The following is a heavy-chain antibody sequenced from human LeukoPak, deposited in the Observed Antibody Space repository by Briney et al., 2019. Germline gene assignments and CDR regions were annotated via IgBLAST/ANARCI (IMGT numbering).Heavy chain of an antibody. CDR3: ARGYTSGWSTLRY. D-gene: IGHD6-19*01. CDR2: ISSSSSTI. J-gene: IGHJ4*02. V-gene: IGHV3-48*04. CDR1: GFTFSSYS. Sequence: GGSLRLSCAASGFTFSSYSMNWVRQAPGKGLEWVSYISSSSSTIYYADSVKGRFTISRDNAKNSLYLQMNSLRAEDTAVYYCARGYTSGWSTLRYWGQGTLVTLSS.